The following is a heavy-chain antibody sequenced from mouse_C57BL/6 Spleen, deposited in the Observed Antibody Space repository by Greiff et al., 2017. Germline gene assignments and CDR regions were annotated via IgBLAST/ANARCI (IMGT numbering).Heavy chain of an antibody. J-gene: IGHJ3*01. CDR3: YCSSSPAWFAY. Sequence: EVQLQESGAELVKPGASVKLSCTASGFNIKAYYMHWVKQRTEQGLEWIGRFVPEDGDTTYAPKFQGKAPITEDTASTPAYLQLSSMTSEDAAVYYCYCSSSPAWFAYWGQGTLVTVAA. V-gene: IGHV14-2*01. D-gene: IGHD1-1*01. CDR2: FVPEDGDT. CDR1: GFNIKAYY.